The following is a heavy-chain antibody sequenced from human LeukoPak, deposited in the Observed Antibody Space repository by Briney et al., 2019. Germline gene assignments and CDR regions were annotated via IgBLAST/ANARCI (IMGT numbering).Heavy chain of an antibody. CDR2: IIPIFGTA. CDR1: GGTFSSYA. J-gene: IGHJ4*02. Sequence: SVKVSCKASGGTFSSYAISWVRQAPGQGLEWMGGIIPIFGTANYAQKFQGRVTITADKSTSTAYMELSSLRSEDTVVYYCARADLYSYGYGYWGQGTLVTVSS. D-gene: IGHD5-18*01. V-gene: IGHV1-69*06. CDR3: ARADLYSYGYGY.